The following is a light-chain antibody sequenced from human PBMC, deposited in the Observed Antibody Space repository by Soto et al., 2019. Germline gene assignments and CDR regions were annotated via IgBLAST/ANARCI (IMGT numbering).Light chain of an antibody. CDR2: LTSDGRH. J-gene: IGLJ3*02. CDR1: SGHSRYD. V-gene: IGLV4-69*01. Sequence: QLVLTQSPSASASLGASVRLTCTLSSGHSRYDIAWHQQQPEKGPRYLMKLTSDGRHTKGDGIPDRFSGSSSGAERYLTISSLQSEEEADYYCQTWGTGIQVFGGGTKLTVL. CDR3: QTWGTGIQV.